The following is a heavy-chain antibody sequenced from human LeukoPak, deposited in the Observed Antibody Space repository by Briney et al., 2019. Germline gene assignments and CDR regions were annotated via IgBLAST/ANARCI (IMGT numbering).Heavy chain of an antibody. D-gene: IGHD3-22*01. CDR3: ARARVYYDSSGHRYGMDV. CDR1: GGSFSGYY. CDR2: INHSGGT. Sequence: SETLSLTCAVYGGSFSGYYWSWIRQPPGKGLEWIGEINHSGGTNYNPSLKSRVTISVDTSKNQFSLKLSSVTAADTAVYYCARARVYYDSSGHRYGMDVWGQGTTVTVSS. J-gene: IGHJ6*02. V-gene: IGHV4-34*01.